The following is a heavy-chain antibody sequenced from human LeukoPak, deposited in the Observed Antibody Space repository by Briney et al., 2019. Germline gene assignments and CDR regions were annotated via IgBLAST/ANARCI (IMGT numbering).Heavy chain of an antibody. CDR1: GYTFTGYY. D-gene: IGHD3-10*01. J-gene: IGHJ4*02. CDR3: ARVPHMVRGDWSFDY. CDR2: INPNSGGT. Sequence: ASVKVSCKASGYTFTGYYMHWVRQAPGQGLEWMGWINPNSGGTNYAQKFQGRVTMTRDTSISTAYMELNRLRSDDTAVYYCARVPHMVRGDWSFDYWGQGTLVTVSS. V-gene: IGHV1-2*02.